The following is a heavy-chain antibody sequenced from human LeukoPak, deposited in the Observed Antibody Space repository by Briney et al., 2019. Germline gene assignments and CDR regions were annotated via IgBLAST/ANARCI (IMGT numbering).Heavy chain of an antibody. V-gene: IGHV3-48*01. J-gene: IGHJ4*02. CDR3: ASETPFDY. Sequence: GGSLRLSCAAPGFTFSSYSMNWVRQAPGKGLEWVSYITFSSSIIYYADSVKGRFTISRDNSKNTLYLQMNSLRAEDTAVYYCASETPFDYWGQGTLVTVSS. CDR1: GFTFSSYS. CDR2: ITFSSSII.